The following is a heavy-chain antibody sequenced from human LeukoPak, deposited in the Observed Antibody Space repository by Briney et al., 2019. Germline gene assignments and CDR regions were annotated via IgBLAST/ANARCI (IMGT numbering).Heavy chain of an antibody. CDR1: GFTFTISA. CDR3: ASHGPTTYYYDSSGYRGAFDI. CDR2: IVVGSGST. V-gene: IGHV1-58*01. J-gene: IGHJ3*02. Sequence: SVKVSCKASGFTFTISAVQWVRQARGQRLEWIGWIVVGSGSTNYAQKFQERVTITRDMSTSTAYMELSSLRSEDTAVYYCASHGPTTYYYDSSGYRGAFDIWGQGTMVTVSS. D-gene: IGHD3-22*01.